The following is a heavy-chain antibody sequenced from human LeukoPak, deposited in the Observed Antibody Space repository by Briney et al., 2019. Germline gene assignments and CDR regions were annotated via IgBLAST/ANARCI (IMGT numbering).Heavy chain of an antibody. J-gene: IGHJ5*02. CDR1: GYTFTGYY. D-gene: IGHD1-14*01. CDR3: ARGRERPTGGYNWFDP. Sequence: ASVKVSCKASGYTFTGYYMHWVRQAPGQGLEWMGWINPNSGGTNYAQKFQGRVTMTRNTSISTAYMELSSLRSEDTAVYYCARGRERPTGGYNWFDPWGQGTLVTVSS. V-gene: IGHV1-2*02. CDR2: INPNSGGT.